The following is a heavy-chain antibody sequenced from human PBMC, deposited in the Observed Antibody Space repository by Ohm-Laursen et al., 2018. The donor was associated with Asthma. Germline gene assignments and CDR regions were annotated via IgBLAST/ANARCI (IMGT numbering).Heavy chain of an antibody. J-gene: IGHJ4*02. Sequence: SVKVSCKTSGYTFTGYYIHWVRQAPGQGLEWMGRINPNTGGTNYAQKFQGRVTVTRDTSITTAYMELSRLTSDDTAVYYCATPYSSSFDALDYWGQGTLVTVSS. CDR2: INPNTGGT. CDR3: ATPYSSSFDALDY. CDR1: GYTFTGYY. D-gene: IGHD6-6*01. V-gene: IGHV1-2*06.